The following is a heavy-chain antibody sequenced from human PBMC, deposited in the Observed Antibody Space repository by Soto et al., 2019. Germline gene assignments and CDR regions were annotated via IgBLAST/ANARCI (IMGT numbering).Heavy chain of an antibody. CDR1: GGTFSSYA. CDR2: IIPIFGTA. J-gene: IGHJ4*02. Sequence: QVQLVQSGAEVKKPGSSVKVSCKASGGTFSSYAISWVRQAPGQGLEWMGGIIPIFGTANYAQKFQGRVTITADESPSTAYMELSSLRSEDTAVYYCARVYSYGRFWDYYFDYWGQGTLVTVSS. D-gene: IGHD5-18*01. CDR3: ARVYSYGRFWDYYFDY. V-gene: IGHV1-69*01.